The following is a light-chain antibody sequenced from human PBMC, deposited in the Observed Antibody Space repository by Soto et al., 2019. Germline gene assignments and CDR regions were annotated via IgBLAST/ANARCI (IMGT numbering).Light chain of an antibody. V-gene: IGLV2-11*01. Sequence: QSALTQPRSVSGSPGQSVTISCTGTGSDVGGFNYVSWYQQHPGKAPKLMIYDVNKRPSGVPDRFSGSKSGNTASLTISGLQAEDEADYYCSSYTSATTWVFGGGTKLTVL. J-gene: IGLJ3*02. CDR1: GSDVGGFNY. CDR2: DVN. CDR3: SSYTSATTWV.